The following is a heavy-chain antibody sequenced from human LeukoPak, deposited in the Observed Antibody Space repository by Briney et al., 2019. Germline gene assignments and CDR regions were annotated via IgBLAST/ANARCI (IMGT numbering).Heavy chain of an antibody. CDR2: IYYSGST. J-gene: IGHJ4*02. CDR3: ARRYGSGSSGTFDY. CDR1: GGSISSYY. Sequence: SETLSLTCTVSGGSISSYYWSWIRQPPGKGLEWIAYIYYSGSTNYNPSLKSRVTISVDTSKDQFSLKLSSVTAADTAVYYCARRYGSGSSGTFDYWGQGTLVTVSS. V-gene: IGHV4-59*01. D-gene: IGHD3-10*01.